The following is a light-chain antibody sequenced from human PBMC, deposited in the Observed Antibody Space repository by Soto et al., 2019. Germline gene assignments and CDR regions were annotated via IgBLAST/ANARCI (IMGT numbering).Light chain of an antibody. Sequence: QSALTQPASVSGSPGQSITISCTGTSSDVGGYNFVSWYQHHPGRAPKLMIFEVSNRPSGVSHRFSGSKSGNTASLTISGLQAEDEADYFCGSYTLINGPWVFGGGTQLTVL. CDR3: GSYTLINGPWV. J-gene: IGLJ3*02. V-gene: IGLV2-14*01. CDR2: EVS. CDR1: SSDVGGYNF.